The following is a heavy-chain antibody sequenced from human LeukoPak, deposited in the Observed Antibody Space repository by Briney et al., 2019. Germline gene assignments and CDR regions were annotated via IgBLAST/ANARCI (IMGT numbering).Heavy chain of an antibody. J-gene: IGHJ3*02. CDR2: INSDGSST. CDR3: AKDGGSYFATDPFDI. CDR1: GFTFSSYW. Sequence: GGSLRLSCAASGFTFSSYWMHWVRQAPGKGLVWVSRINSDGSSTSYADSVKGRFTISRDNSKNTVYLQMNSLRAEDTALYYCAKDGGSYFATDPFDIWGQGTMVTVSS. D-gene: IGHD3-16*01. V-gene: IGHV3-74*01.